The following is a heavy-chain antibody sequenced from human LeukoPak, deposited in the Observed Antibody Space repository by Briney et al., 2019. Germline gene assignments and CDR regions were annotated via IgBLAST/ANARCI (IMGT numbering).Heavy chain of an antibody. J-gene: IGHJ3*02. D-gene: IGHD2-8*01. CDR2: ISRSTSTI. Sequence: PGGSLRLSCAASGFTFSTYSMNWVRQAPGKGLECVSYISRSTSTIYYADSVKGRFTISRDNAKNSLYLQMNSLRAEDTAVYYCARDLTVSDAFNIWGQGTMVTVSS. CDR1: GFTFSTYS. CDR3: ARDLTVSDAFNI. V-gene: IGHV3-48*04.